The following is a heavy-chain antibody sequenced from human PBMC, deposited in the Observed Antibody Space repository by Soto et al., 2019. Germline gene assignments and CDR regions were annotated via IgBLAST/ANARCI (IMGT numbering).Heavy chain of an antibody. CDR2: INHSGST. V-gene: IGHV4-34*01. J-gene: IGHJ4*02. CDR3: AREFLFRTRGYRYYFDY. Sequence: SETLSLTCAVYGGSFSGYYWSWTRQPPGKGLEWIGEINHSGSTNYNPSLKSRVTISVDTSKNQFSLKLSSVTAADTAVYYCAREFLFRTRGYRYYFDYWGQGTLVTVSS. CDR1: GGSFSGYY. D-gene: IGHD5-12*01.